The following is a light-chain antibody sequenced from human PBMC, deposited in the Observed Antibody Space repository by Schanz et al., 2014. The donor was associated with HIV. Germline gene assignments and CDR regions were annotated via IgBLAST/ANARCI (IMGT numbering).Light chain of an antibody. CDR3: QSYDGTLRAVV. CDR2: NND. J-gene: IGLJ2*01. CDR1: RSTLERTP. V-gene: IGLV1-44*01. Sequence: QSLLTQPPSVSGTPGQRVIISCSGSRSTLERTPVDWYQHLPGTAPRLLIRNNDVRPSGVPDRFSGSKSGTSASLVISALQSEDEADYYCQSYDGTLRAVVVGGGTKLTVL.